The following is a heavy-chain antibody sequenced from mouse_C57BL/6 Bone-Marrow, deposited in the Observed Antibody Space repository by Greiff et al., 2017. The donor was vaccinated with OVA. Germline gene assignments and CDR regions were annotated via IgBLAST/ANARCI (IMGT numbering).Heavy chain of an antibody. Sequence: EVQVVESGGGLVQPGGSLSLSCAASGFTFTDYYMSWVRQPPGKALEWLGFIRNKANGYTTEYSASVKGRFTISRDNSQSILYLQMNALRAEDSATYYCARPSYYYGSSWYFDVWGTGTTVTVSS. CDR1: GFTFTDYY. V-gene: IGHV7-3*01. CDR3: ARPSYYYGSSWYFDV. CDR2: IRNKANGYTT. D-gene: IGHD1-1*01. J-gene: IGHJ1*03.